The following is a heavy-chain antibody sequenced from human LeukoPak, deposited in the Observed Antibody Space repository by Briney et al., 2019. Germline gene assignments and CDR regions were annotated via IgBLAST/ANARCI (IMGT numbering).Heavy chain of an antibody. CDR3: AKAGGLSSGFWDT. V-gene: IGHV3-53*01. CDR2: IYSGGSA. D-gene: IGHD6-19*01. Sequence: GGSLRLSCAASGLSVRSSYMSWVRQAPGKGLDGVSVIYSGGSAYYADSVKGRFTISRDNSQNMVYLQMNSLRVDDTAVYYCAKAGGLSSGFWDTWGQGTLVTVSS. CDR1: GLSVRSSY. J-gene: IGHJ5*02.